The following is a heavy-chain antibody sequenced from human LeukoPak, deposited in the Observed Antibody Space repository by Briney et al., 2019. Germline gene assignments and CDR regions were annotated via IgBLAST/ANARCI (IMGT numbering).Heavy chain of an antibody. D-gene: IGHD3-22*01. CDR1: GFTFSSYA. CDR3: AREGWGYYDSSGYYYFDY. CDR2: ISSNGGST. Sequence: GGSLRLSCAASGFTFSSYAMHWVRQAPGKGLEYVSAISSNGGSTYYANSAKGRFTISRDNSKNTLYLQMGSLRAEDMAVYYCAREGWGYYDSSGYYYFDYWGQGTLVTVSS. V-gene: IGHV3-64*01. J-gene: IGHJ4*02.